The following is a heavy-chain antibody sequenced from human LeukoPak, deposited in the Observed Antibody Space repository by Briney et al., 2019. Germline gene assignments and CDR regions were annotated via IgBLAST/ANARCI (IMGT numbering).Heavy chain of an antibody. Sequence: SETLSLTCTVSGGSISSGDYYWSWIRQPPGKGLEWIGYIYYSGSTNYNPSLKSRVTISVDTSKNQFSLKLSSVTAADTAVYYCARGENYSNYYYYGMDVWGQGTTVTVSS. J-gene: IGHJ6*02. V-gene: IGHV4-61*08. CDR2: IYYSGST. CDR3: ARGENYSNYYYYGMDV. CDR1: GGSISSGDYY. D-gene: IGHD2-15*01.